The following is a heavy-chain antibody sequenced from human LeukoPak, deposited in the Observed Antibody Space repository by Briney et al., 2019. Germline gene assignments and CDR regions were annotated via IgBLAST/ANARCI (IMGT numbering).Heavy chain of an antibody. CDR2: IYYSGST. D-gene: IGHD3-22*01. J-gene: IGHJ4*02. CDR1: GGSISSYY. CDR3: ARGLRYYYDSSGYYYYFDY. Sequence: SETLSLTCTVSGGSISSYYWSWIRHPPGKGLEWIWYIYYSGSTNYNPSLKSRVTISVDTSKNPFSLKLSSVTAADTAVYYCARGLRYYYDSSGYYYYFDYWGQGTLVTVP. V-gene: IGHV4-59*01.